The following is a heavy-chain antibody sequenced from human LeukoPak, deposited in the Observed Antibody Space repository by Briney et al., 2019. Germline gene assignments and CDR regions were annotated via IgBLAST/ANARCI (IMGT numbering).Heavy chain of an antibody. CDR2: LEPSGNER. V-gene: IGHV3-7*01. J-gene: IGHJ4*02. Sequence: GGSLRLSCAVSGFIIGSHFMGWVRHLPGKGLQCVAILEPSGNERNYVDSVKGRFSISRDNAQNSLSLQMNSLSADDTAVYYCARLGATSSGKYYFDYWGQGTLVTVSS. CDR1: GFIIGSHF. CDR3: ARLGATSSGKYYFDY. D-gene: IGHD6-25*01.